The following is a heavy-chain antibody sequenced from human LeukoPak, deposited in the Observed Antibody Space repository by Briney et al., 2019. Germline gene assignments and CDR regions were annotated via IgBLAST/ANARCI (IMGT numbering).Heavy chain of an antibody. Sequence: PGGSLRLSCAASGFTFSSYAMHWVRQAPGKGLEWVAVISYDGSNKYYADSVKGRFTISRDNSKNTLYLQMNSLRAEDTAVYYCARPLGYCSSTSCSLHYWGQGTLVTVSS. V-gene: IGHV3-30-3*01. J-gene: IGHJ4*02. CDR3: ARPLGYCSSTSCSLHY. CDR2: ISYDGSNK. D-gene: IGHD2-2*01. CDR1: GFTFSSYA.